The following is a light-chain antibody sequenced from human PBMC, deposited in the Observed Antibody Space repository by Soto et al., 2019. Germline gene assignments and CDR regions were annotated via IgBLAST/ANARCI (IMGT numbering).Light chain of an antibody. CDR1: SSNIGSNY. Sequence: QSVLTQPPSASGTPGQRVTISCSGSSSNIGSNYEYWYQQLPGTAPKLLIYGNTNRPSGVPDRFSASTSATSASLAITGLQAEDEGDYYCQSYDNRLSGYVFGTGTKLTVL. J-gene: IGLJ1*01. CDR3: QSYDNRLSGYV. CDR2: GNT. V-gene: IGLV1-40*01.